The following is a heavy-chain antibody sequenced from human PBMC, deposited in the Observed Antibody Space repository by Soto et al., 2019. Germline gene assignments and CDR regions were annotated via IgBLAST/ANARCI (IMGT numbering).Heavy chain of an antibody. J-gene: IGHJ4*02. CDR3: ARYRREAVAGYTLDN. D-gene: IGHD6-13*01. V-gene: IGHV4-59*01. Sequence: SETLSLTCTVSGGSISSNYWTWIRQPPGKGLEWIGYVYNNGSTNYNPSLKSRVTISEDTSKSQFSLKVNSMTAADTAVYHCARYRREAVAGYTLDNWGQGILVTVS. CDR2: VYNNGST. CDR1: GGSISSNY.